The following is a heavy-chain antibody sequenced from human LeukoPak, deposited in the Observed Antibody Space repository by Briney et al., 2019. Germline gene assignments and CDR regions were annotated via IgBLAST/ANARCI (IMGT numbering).Heavy chain of an antibody. CDR1: GFTFSSHW. Sequence: GGSLRLSCAASGFTFSSHWMHWVRQAPGKGLVWVSRINSDGTSTSYADSVKGRFTTSRDNAKNTLYLQMNSLRAEDTAVYYCARASGYDNIVTYWGQGTLVTVSS. J-gene: IGHJ4*02. D-gene: IGHD5-12*01. CDR3: ARASGYDNIVTY. CDR2: INSDGTST. V-gene: IGHV3-74*01.